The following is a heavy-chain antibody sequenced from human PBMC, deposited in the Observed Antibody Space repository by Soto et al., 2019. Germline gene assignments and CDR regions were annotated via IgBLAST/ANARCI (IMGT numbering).Heavy chain of an antibody. J-gene: IGHJ3*02. CDR1: GVTLSSYG. Sequence: GWSLSLSCAASGVTLSSYGMHWVRQAPGKGLEWVAVISYDGSIGYADSVKGRFTISRDNAKNSLYLQMNSLRAEDTALYYCAKDLKFTIFDAFDIWGHGTMVTVSS. CDR2: ISYDGSI. D-gene: IGHD3-3*01. CDR3: AKDLKFTIFDAFDI. V-gene: IGHV3-30*18.